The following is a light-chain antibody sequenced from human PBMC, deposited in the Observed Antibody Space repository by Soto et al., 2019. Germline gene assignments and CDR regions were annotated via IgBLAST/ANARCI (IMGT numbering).Light chain of an antibody. CDR3: QQYNTYSRT. J-gene: IGKJ1*01. CDR1: QCISRW. V-gene: IGKV1-5*01. Sequence: DIQMTQSPSPLSAFVGDRVTITCRASQCISRWLAWYQQKPGKAPKLLIYDASSLESGVPSRFSGSGSGTDFTLTISGLQPNDFATYYCQQYNTYSRTFGQGTKVDIK. CDR2: DAS.